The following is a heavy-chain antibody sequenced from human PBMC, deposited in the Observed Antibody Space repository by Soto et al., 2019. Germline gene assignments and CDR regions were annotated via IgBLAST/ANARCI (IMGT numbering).Heavy chain of an antibody. V-gene: IGHV1-3*01. CDR3: ARGGLDSSGYYYYYGMDV. J-gene: IGHJ6*02. CDR2: INAGNGTA. D-gene: IGHD3-22*01. Sequence: ASVKVSCKASRYTFTSYAMHWVRQAPGQRLEWMGWINAGNGTANYAQKFQGRVTITADESTSTAYMELSSLRSEDTAVYYCARGGLDSSGYYYYYGMDVWRQGTTVP. CDR1: RYTFTSYA.